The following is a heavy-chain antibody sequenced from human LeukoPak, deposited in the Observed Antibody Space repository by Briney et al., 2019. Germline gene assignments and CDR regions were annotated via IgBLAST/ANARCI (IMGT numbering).Heavy chain of an antibody. Sequence: PGGSLRLSCVGSGFTFSVAWMTWVRQAPGKGLEWVGRMKSKIDGRTIDYAEPVKGRFTISRDDSRNTLYLQMSSLKTEDTAVYYCTSRRQDGWWGQGTLVTVS. CDR1: GFTFSVAW. V-gene: IGHV3-15*01. D-gene: IGHD2-15*01. J-gene: IGHJ4*02. CDR3: TSRRQDGW. CDR2: MKSKIDGRTI.